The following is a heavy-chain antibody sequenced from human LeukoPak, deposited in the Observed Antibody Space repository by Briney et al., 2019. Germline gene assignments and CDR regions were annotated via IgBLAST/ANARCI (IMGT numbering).Heavy chain of an antibody. D-gene: IGHD3-22*01. CDR2: IYYSGST. Sequence: SETLSLTCTVSGGSISSYYWSWIRQPPGKGLEWIGYIYYSGSTNYNPSLKSRVTISVDTSKNQFSLKLSSVTAADTAVYYCARGPGGYPYFDYWGQGTLVTVSS. CDR1: GGSISSYY. CDR3: ARGPGGYPYFDY. V-gene: IGHV4-59*01. J-gene: IGHJ4*02.